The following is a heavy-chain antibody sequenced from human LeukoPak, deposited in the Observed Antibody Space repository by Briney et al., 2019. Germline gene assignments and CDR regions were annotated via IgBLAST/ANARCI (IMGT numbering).Heavy chain of an antibody. CDR3: TRGGSYPFDY. Sequence: GGSLRLSCAASGFTFSSSWMHWVRHAPGKGLVWVSRINGDGSSTSYADSVKGRVTISRDNAKNTLYLQMISLRAEDTAVYYCTRGGSYPFDYWGQGTLVTVSS. V-gene: IGHV3-74*01. CDR2: INGDGSST. D-gene: IGHD1-26*01. CDR1: GFTFSSSW. J-gene: IGHJ4*02.